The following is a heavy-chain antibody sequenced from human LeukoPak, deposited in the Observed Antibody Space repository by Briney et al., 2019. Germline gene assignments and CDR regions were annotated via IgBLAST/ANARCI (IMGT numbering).Heavy chain of an antibody. V-gene: IGHV1-2*02. CDR3: ARALSLGLPRSFGY. J-gene: IGHJ4*02. D-gene: IGHD5-18*01. CDR2: INPNSGGT. CDR1: GYTFTNFG. Sequence: ASVKVSCKASGYTFTNFGISWVRQAPGQGLEWMGWINPNSGGTNYAQKFQGRVTMTRDTSISTAYMELSRLRSDDTAVYYCARALSLGLPRSFGYWGQGTLVTVSS.